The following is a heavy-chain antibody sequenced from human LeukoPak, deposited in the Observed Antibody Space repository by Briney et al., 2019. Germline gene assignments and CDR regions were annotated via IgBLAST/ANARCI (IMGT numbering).Heavy chain of an antibody. V-gene: IGHV1-8*01. D-gene: IGHD6-13*01. CDR1: GYTFTSYD. CDR3: YGDRIVAAGDNWFDP. CDR2: MNPNSGNT. Sequence: GASVKVSRKASGYTFTSYDINWVRQATGQGLEWMGWMNPNSGNTGHAQKFQGRVTMTRNTSISTAYMELSSLRSEDTAVYYCYGDRIVAAGDNWFDPWGQGTLVTVSS. J-gene: IGHJ5*02.